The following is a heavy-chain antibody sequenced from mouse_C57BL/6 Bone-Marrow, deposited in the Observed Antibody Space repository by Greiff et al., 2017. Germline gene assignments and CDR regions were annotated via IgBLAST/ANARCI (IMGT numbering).Heavy chain of an antibody. D-gene: IGHD3-2*02. CDR2: IDPSDSYT. J-gene: IGHJ3*01. V-gene: IGHV1-69*01. CDR1: GYTFTSYW. Sequence: QVQLQQPGAELVMPGASVKLSCKASGYTFTSYWMHWVKQRPGQGLEWIGEIDPSDSYTNYNQKFKGKSTLTVDKSSSTAYMQLSSLTSVDSAVYNCAREQLRIQGWFAYWGQEALVTVSA. CDR3: AREQLRIQGWFAY.